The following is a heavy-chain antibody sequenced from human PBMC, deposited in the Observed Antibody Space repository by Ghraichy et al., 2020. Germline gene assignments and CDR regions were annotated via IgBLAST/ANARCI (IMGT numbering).Heavy chain of an antibody. Sequence: SETLSLTCSVSGYSISSGYHWGWIRQPPGKGLEWIGSIYHSGTTYSNPSLKNRVAISVDTSKNQFSLRLSPVTAADTAVYYCARDNSNYHHSSGRLLRGWDPVIWFDPWGQGTLVTVSS. CDR1: GYSISSGYH. V-gene: IGHV4-38-2*02. CDR3: ARDNSNYHHSSGRLLRGWDPVIWFDP. CDR2: IYHSGTT. J-gene: IGHJ5*02. D-gene: IGHD3-22*01.